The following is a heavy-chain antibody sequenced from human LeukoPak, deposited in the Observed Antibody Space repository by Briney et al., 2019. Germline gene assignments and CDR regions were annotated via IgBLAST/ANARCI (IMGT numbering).Heavy chain of an antibody. J-gene: IGHJ4*02. CDR2: ISYDGSNK. CDR1: GFIFSSYA. CDR3: ARDSGGLITMIVVVKNYFDY. D-gene: IGHD3-22*01. Sequence: PGRSLRLSCAASGFIFSSYAMHWVRQAPGKGLEWVAVISYDGSNKYYADSVKGRFTISRDNSKNTLYLQMNSLRAEDTAVYYCARDSGGLITMIVVVKNYFDYWGQGTLVTVSS. V-gene: IGHV3-30-3*01.